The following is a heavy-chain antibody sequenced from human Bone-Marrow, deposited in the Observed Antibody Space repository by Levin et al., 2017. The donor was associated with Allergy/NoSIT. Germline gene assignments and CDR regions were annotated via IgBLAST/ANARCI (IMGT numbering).Heavy chain of an antibody. CDR2: ITTSGHST. V-gene: IGHV3-23*01. CDR3: AKDLGDHDWYFDL. D-gene: IGHD3-10*01. CDR1: GFSFRSYA. J-gene: IGHJ2*01. Sequence: GESLKISCAASGFSFRSYAMSWVRQAPGKGLQWVSTITTSGHSTYYADSVKGRFTISRDNSGNTLYLQLNSLRAEDTATYYCAKDLGDHDWYFDLWGRGTLVSVTS.